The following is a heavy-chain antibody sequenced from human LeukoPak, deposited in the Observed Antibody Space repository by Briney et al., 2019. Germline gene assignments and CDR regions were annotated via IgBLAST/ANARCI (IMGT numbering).Heavy chain of an antibody. CDR3: NQGARADTYWYLDL. D-gene: IGHD1-14*01. J-gene: IGHJ2*01. CDR1: GVTFFTYA. V-gene: IGHV3-23*01. Sequence: GGSLRHSCAASGVTFFTYAMSEVRQPPGKGREGVSAIGGNGGSMYYEESVKGRFSISNKNNKKITYLHMSSIRGDENAGYYCNQGARADTYWYLDLWRGGTLLTLS. CDR2: IGGNGGSM.